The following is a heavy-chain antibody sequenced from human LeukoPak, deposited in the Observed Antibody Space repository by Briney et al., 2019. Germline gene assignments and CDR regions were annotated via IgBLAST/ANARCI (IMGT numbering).Heavy chain of an antibody. J-gene: IGHJ4*02. CDR1: GFTFDDYG. D-gene: IGHD3-22*01. CDR2: INWNGAST. V-gene: IGHV3-20*04. Sequence: GGSLRLSCAASGFTFDDYGMSWVRRAPGKGLEWVSGINWNGASTGYADSVKGRFTVSRDNAKNSLYLQMNSLRAEDTALYYCARGYDSSGYYYAPDYWGQGTLVTVSS. CDR3: ARGYDSSGYYYAPDY.